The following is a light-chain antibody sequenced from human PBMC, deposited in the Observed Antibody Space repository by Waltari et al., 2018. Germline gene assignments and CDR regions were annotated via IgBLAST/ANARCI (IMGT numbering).Light chain of an antibody. J-gene: IGLJ2*01. Sequence: QSVLTQPPSVSAAPGQKVTISCSGSSSNIENNYVSWYQQLPGTAPKLLIYENNNLPSGIPDRCSGSKSGTSATLDITGLQTGDEADYYCGAWDSSLTAGVFGGGTKLTVL. CDR2: ENN. CDR1: SSNIENNY. CDR3: GAWDSSLTAGV. V-gene: IGLV1-51*02.